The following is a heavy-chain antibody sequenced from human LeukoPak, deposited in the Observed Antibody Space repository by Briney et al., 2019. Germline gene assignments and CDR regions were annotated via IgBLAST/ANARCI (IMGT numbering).Heavy chain of an antibody. V-gene: IGHV3-23*01. CDR1: GFTFSSYA. CDR2: ISGSGGST. Sequence: GGSLRLSCAASGFTFSSYAMSRVRQAPGKGLEWVSAISGSGGSTYYADSVKGRFTISRDNSKNTLYLQMNSLRAEDTAVYYCARSSDVVVAATSVYGMDVWSQGTTVTVSS. D-gene: IGHD2-15*01. CDR3: ARSSDVVVAATSVYGMDV. J-gene: IGHJ6*02.